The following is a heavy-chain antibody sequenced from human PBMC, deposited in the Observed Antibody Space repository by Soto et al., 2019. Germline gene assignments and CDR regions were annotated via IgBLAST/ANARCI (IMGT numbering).Heavy chain of an antibody. J-gene: IGHJ4*02. D-gene: IGHD6-6*01. CDR3: MGAARGY. CDR2: INHTGST. V-gene: IGHV4-34*01. Sequence: QVQLQQWGAGLLKPSETLSLTCAVYGGSFSGYYWSWIRQPPGKGLEWIGEINHTGSTNYNPSLKSRVTISVDTSKNQFSLKLNSVTAADTAVYYCMGAARGYWGQGTLVTVSS. CDR1: GGSFSGYY.